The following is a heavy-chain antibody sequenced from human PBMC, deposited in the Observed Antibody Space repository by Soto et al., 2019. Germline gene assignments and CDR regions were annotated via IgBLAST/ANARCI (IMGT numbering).Heavy chain of an antibody. Sequence: SETLSLTDSVAGGTINSYCGSWIRQHPGKGLEWIGYIYYSGSTNYSPSLKSRVTISVDTSKNQFSLKLSSVTAADTAVYYCARGGLDSSGFLFFYWGQGTLVPVSS. CDR1: GGTINSYC. J-gene: IGHJ4*02. CDR3: ARGGLDSSGFLFFY. D-gene: IGHD5-18*01. V-gene: IGHV4-59*01. CDR2: IYYSGST.